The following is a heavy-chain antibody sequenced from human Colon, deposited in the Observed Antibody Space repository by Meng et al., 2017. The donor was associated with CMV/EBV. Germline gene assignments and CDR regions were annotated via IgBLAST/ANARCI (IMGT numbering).Heavy chain of an antibody. Sequence: SETLSLTCAVSGGSISRSSHSWGWIRQPPGKGLEWIGNIFYTGNTYYNPSLKSRVTISVDTAKNQFSLKLSSVTAADTAVYYCASIVGAIRYYDLDFWGQGTTVTVSS. CDR1: GGSISRSSHS. J-gene: IGHJ6*02. V-gene: IGHV4-39*01. CDR3: ASIVGAIRYYDLDF. D-gene: IGHD1-26*01. CDR2: IFYTGNT.